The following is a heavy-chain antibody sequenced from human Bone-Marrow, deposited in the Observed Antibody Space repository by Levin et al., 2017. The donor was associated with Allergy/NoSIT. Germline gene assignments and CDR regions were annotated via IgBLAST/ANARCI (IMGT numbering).Heavy chain of an antibody. D-gene: IGHD3-3*01. CDR3: ARGYLSGPSFFDY. Sequence: PGGSLRLSCTVSGGSISSYYWSWIRQPPGKGLEWIGYIYYSGSTNYNPSLKSRVTISVDTSKNQFSLKLSSVTAADTAVYYCARGYLSGPSFFDYWGQGTLVTVSS. J-gene: IGHJ4*02. CDR1: GGSISSYY. V-gene: IGHV4-59*01. CDR2: IYYSGST.